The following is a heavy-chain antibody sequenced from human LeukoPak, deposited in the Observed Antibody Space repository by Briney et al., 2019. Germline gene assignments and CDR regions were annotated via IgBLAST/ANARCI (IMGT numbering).Heavy chain of an antibody. J-gene: IGHJ4*02. CDR1: GFTFSSYA. V-gene: IGHV3-30-3*01. D-gene: IGHD1-26*01. Sequence: GGSLRLSCAASGFTFSSYAMHWVRQAPGKGLEWVAVISYDGSNKYYADSVKGRFTIPRDNSKNTLYLQMNSLRAEDTAVYYCARELSPYQATLDYWGQGTLVTVSS. CDR3: ARELSPYQATLDY. CDR2: ISYDGSNK.